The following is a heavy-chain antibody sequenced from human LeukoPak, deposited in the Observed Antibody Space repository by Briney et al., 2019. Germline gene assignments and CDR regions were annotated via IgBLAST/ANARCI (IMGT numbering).Heavy chain of an antibody. Sequence: PGGSLTLSCSASGFAFNKYAMIWVRPGPGRGREWVSSIGGSGGSTYYADPVRGRLTMSRDNSKNTLYLQMNSLRADDTAVYFCAKEGDGSGYYVILCFFDYWGQGTLVTVSS. J-gene: IGHJ4*02. CDR2: IGGSGGST. V-gene: IGHV3-23*01. CDR1: GFAFNKYA. D-gene: IGHD6-19*01. CDR3: AKEGDGSGYYVILCFFDY.